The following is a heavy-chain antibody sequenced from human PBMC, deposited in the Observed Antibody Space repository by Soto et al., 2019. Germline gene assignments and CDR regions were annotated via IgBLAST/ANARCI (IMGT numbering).Heavy chain of an antibody. J-gene: IGHJ4*02. Sequence: GSLRLSCAASGFTFSSYEMNWVRQAPGKGLEWVSYISSSGSTIYYADSVKGRFTISRDNAKNSLYLQMNSLRAEDTAVYYCARAHPIAARQAGDYWGQGTLVTVSS. CDR1: GFTFSSYE. CDR3: ARAHPIAARQAGDY. CDR2: ISSSGSTI. D-gene: IGHD6-6*01. V-gene: IGHV3-48*03.